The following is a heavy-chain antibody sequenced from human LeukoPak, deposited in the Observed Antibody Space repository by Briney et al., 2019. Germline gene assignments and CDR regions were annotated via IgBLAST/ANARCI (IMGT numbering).Heavy chain of an antibody. CDR3: AKDRISISRLSYFDY. V-gene: IGHV3-23*01. D-gene: IGHD1-14*01. Sequence: PGGSLRLSCAASGFTFSSYAMSWVRQAPGKGLEWVSAISGSGGSTYYADSVKGRFTISRDNSKNTLYLQMNSLRAEDTAVYYCAKDRISISRLSYFDYWGQGTLVTVSS. CDR1: GFTFSSYA. J-gene: IGHJ4*02. CDR2: ISGSGGST.